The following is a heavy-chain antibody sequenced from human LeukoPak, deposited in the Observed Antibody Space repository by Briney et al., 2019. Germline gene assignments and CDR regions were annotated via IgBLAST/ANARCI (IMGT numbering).Heavy chain of an antibody. V-gene: IGHV1-8*01. CDR1: GYTFTTYD. Sequence: ASVKVSCKASGYTFTTYDINWVRQATGQGLERMGWMNPKRCNTGYAQKFQGRVTMTMNTSISTAYMELSSLRSEDTAVYYCARGLRDSSGREYFQHWGQGTLVTVSS. J-gene: IGHJ1*01. D-gene: IGHD3-22*01. CDR3: ARGLRDSSGREYFQH. CDR2: MNPKRCNT.